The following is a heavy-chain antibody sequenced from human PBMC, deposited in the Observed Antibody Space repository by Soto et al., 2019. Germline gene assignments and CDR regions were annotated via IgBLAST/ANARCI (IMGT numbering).Heavy chain of an antibody. J-gene: IGHJ4*02. V-gene: IGHV4-30-4*01. D-gene: IGHD3-16*01. CDR2: IYYSGNT. CDR3: AREGGESSDGLYYYDS. CDR1: GGSTSSDNY. Sequence: SETLSLTCTVSGGSTSSDNYWSWIRQPPGKGLEWIGHIYYSGNTDYNPSLKSRLAISIDTSKNQFSLKLSSVTAADTAVYFCAREGGESSDGLYYYDSWGQGSLVTVSS.